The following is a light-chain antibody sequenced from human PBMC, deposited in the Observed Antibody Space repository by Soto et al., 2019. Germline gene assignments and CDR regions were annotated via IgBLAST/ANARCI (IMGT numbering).Light chain of an antibody. V-gene: IGKV3-15*01. CDR2: GAS. CDR3: QQYNNWPGT. Sequence: IVLTQSPGTLSVSPGGSATLSCRASQSVSSKLAWYQQKPGQAPRLLFYGASTGATGIPARFSGSGSETEFTLSISSLQSEDFAVYYCQQYNNWPGTFGQGTKVDIK. J-gene: IGKJ1*01. CDR1: QSVSSK.